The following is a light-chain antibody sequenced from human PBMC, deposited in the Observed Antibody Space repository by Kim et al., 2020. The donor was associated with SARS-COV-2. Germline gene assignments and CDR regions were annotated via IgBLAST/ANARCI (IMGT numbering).Light chain of an antibody. V-gene: IGKV1-8*01. Sequence: STSTGDRVTITCRASQAIRSYLAWYQEEPGKAPKVLIYDASTLQTGVPSRFSGSKSGTDFTLTIRSLQSEDFANYYCQQYYDYPYTFGQGTKLEIK. CDR2: DAS. CDR1: QAIRSY. J-gene: IGKJ2*01. CDR3: QQYYDYPYT.